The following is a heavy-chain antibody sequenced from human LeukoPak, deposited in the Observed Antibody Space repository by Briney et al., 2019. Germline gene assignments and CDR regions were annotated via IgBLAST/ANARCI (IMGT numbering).Heavy chain of an antibody. CDR1: GFTFSSYG. V-gene: IGHV3-30*18. Sequence: PGGSLRLSCAASGFTFSSYGMHWVRQAPGKGLEWVAVISYDGSNKYYADSVKGRFTITRDNARNSVDLQMNSLRAEDTAFYYCTKDSDYMLDYWGQGTLVTVSS. CDR3: TKDSDYMLDY. D-gene: IGHD4-11*01. CDR2: ISYDGSNK. J-gene: IGHJ4*02.